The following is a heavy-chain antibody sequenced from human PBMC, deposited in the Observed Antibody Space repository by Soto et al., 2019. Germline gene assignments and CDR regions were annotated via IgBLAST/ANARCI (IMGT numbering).Heavy chain of an antibody. CDR2: INPDNGNT. D-gene: IGHD2-15*01. CDR1: GYTFTRYT. CDR3: ARGIATGQLDP. J-gene: IGHJ5*02. Sequence: ASVKVSCKASGYTFTRYTMNWVRQAPGQRLEWMGWINPDNGNTKSSQKFQDRVIITRDTSASTAYMDLSSLRSEDTAVYYCARGIATGQLDPWGQGXLVTVYS. V-gene: IGHV1-3*01.